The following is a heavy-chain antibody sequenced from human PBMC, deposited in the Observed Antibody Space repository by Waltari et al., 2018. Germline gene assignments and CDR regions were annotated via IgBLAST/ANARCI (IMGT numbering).Heavy chain of an antibody. CDR3: ANQLLDRDV. CDR1: GFTFSNSG. V-gene: IGHV3-23*01. D-gene: IGHD2-2*01. CDR2: IGVRGSNT. J-gene: IGHJ6*02. Sequence: EVQLLESGGGLVQPGGSLRLSCAASGFTFSNSGMSWVRQAPGKGLEWVSSIGVRGSNTHYAESVKGRFTISRDNSRNTLYLQMNSLTAEDTAVYYCANQLLDRDVWGQGTTVTVSS.